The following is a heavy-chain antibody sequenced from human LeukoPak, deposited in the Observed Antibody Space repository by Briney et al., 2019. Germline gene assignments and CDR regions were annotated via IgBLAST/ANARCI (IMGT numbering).Heavy chain of an antibody. V-gene: IGHV4-59*08. J-gene: IGHJ4*02. CDR3: ARHQYDSSGYPKANYFDY. Sequence: SETLSLTCTVSGGSISSYYWSWIRQPPGKGLEWIGYIYYSGSTNYNPSLKSRVTISVDTSKNQFSLKLSSVTSPDTAVYYCARHQYDSSGYPKANYFDYWGQGTLVTVSS. CDR1: GGSISSYY. CDR2: IYYSGST. D-gene: IGHD3-22*01.